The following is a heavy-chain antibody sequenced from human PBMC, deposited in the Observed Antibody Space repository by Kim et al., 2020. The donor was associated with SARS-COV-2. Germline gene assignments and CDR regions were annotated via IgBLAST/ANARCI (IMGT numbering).Heavy chain of an antibody. J-gene: IGHJ6*02. D-gene: IGHD6-6*01. V-gene: IGHV4-31*03. Sequence: SETLSLTCTVSGGSISSGGYYWSWIRQHPGKGLEWIGYIYYSGSTYYNPSLKSRVTISVDTSKNQFSLKLSSVTAADTAVYYCAREPEYSSSIPLFGMDVWGQGTTVTVSS. CDR2: IYYSGST. CDR1: GGSISSGGYY. CDR3: AREPEYSSSIPLFGMDV.